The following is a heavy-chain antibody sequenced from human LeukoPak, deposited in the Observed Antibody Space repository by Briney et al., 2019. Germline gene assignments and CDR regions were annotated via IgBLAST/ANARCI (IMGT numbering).Heavy chain of an antibody. CDR1: GFTFDDYG. V-gene: IGHV3-20*04. J-gene: IGHJ4*02. CDR2: INWNGGST. Sequence: GGSLRLSCAASGFTFDDYGMSWVRQAPGKGLELVSGINWNGGSTGCADSVKGRFTISRDNAKNSLYLQMNSLRAEDTALYYCAREGLIAVAGSYFDYWGQGTLVTVSS. D-gene: IGHD6-19*01. CDR3: AREGLIAVAGSYFDY.